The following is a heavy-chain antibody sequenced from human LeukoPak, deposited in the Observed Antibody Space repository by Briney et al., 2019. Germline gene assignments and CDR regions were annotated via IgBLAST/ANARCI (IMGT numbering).Heavy chain of an antibody. D-gene: IGHD2-15*01. CDR2: IIPIFGTA. J-gene: IGHJ6*02. CDR1: GYTFTVYY. V-gene: IGHV1-69*13. CDR3: ASGGGHIVVVVAATPWDYYYGMDV. Sequence: SVTVSFTASGYTFTVYYMHWVRQAPGQGLEWMGGIIPIFGTANYAQKFQGRVTVTADESTSTAYMELSSLRSEDTAVYYCASGGGHIVVVVAATPWDYYYGMDVRGQGTTVTVSS.